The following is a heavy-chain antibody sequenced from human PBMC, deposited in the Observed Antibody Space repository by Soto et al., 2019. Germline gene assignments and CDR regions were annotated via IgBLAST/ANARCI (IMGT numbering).Heavy chain of an antibody. J-gene: IGHJ6*02. CDR1: GGTFSSYA. CDR2: IIPIFGTA. D-gene: IGHD3-22*01. V-gene: IGHV1-69*06. CDR3: ARSYYDSSGYLLYGGQGRYYYSYGMDV. Sequence: QVQLVQAGAEVKKPGSSVKVSCKASGGTFSSYAISWVRQAPGQGLEWMGGIIPIFGTANYAQKFQGRGTITADKSTSTAYMELSSLRSEDTAVYYCARSYYDSSGYLLYGGQGRYYYSYGMDVWGQGTTVTVSS.